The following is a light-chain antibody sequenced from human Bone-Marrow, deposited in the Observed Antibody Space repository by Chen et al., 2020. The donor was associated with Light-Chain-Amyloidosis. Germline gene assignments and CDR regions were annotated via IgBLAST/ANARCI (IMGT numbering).Light chain of an antibody. Sequence: QSALTQPASVSGSPGQSITISCTGTSSDVGSYNLVYWYQQHPGKAPKFMIYEVNKRPSGVSNRFSVSNAANTASLTISAHQAEDEADYYCCSYAGISTWVFGGGTKLTVL. CDR2: EVN. V-gene: IGLV2-23*02. J-gene: IGLJ3*02. CDR3: CSYAGISTWV. CDR1: SSDVGSYNL.